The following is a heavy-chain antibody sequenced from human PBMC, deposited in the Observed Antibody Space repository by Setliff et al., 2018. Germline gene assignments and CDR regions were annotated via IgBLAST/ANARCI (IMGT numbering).Heavy chain of an antibody. Sequence: PGGSLRLSCAASGFTFSSYSMNWVRQAPGKGLEWVSYISSSSSTIYYADSVKSRFTISRDNAKNSLYLQMNSLRAEDTAVYYCARDRADSSWQSGYWGQGTLVTVSS. V-gene: IGHV3-48*01. D-gene: IGHD6-13*01. CDR3: ARDRADSSWQSGY. CDR1: GFTFSSYS. J-gene: IGHJ4*02. CDR2: ISSSSSTI.